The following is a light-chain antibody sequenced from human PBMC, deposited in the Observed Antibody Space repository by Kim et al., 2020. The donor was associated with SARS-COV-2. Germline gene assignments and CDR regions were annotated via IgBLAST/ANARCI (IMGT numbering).Light chain of an antibody. CDR2: DND. CDR3: ATWDNSLNGLV. CDR1: NSNIGENY. J-gene: IGLJ2*01. Sequence: GQKVTISCSGSNSNIGENYVAWYQQLPGTAPKLLIYDNDKRHSGIPDRFSGSKSGTSATLDITGLQTGDEAVYYCATWDNSLNGLVFGGGTQLTVL. V-gene: IGLV1-51*01.